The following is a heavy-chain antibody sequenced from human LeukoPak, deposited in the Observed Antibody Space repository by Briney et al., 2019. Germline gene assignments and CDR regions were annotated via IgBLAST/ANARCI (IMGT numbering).Heavy chain of an antibody. CDR2: IYYSGST. Sequence: SSETLSLTCTVSGGSISSYYWSWIRQPPGRGLEWIGYIYYSGSTNYNPSLKSRVTISVDTSKNQFSLKLSSVTAVDTAVYYCARDVGYYFDYWGQGTLVTVSS. CDR3: ARDVGYYFDY. J-gene: IGHJ4*02. V-gene: IGHV4-59*01. D-gene: IGHD5-12*01. CDR1: GGSISSYY.